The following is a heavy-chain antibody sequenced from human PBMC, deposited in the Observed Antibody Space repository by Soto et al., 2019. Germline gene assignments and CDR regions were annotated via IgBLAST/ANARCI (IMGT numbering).Heavy chain of an antibody. Sequence: PGGSLRLSCAVSGFTFSRHSMNCVRQAPGKGLEWVSSISSSSSYIYYADSVKGRFTISRDNAKNSLYLQMNSLRAEDTAVYYCARHIVVVPSSNYYYYGMDVWGQGTTVTVSS. J-gene: IGHJ6*02. CDR2: ISSSSSYI. V-gene: IGHV3-21*01. D-gene: IGHD2-2*01. CDR3: ARHIVVVPSSNYYYYGMDV. CDR1: GFTFSRHS.